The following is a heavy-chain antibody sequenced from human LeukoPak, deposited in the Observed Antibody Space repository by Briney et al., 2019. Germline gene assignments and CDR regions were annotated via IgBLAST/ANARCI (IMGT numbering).Heavy chain of an antibody. D-gene: IGHD3-10*01. CDR1: GFTFSSYS. CDR2: ISSSSSTI. J-gene: IGHJ6*03. V-gene: IGHV3-48*01. Sequence: GGSLRLSCAASGFTFSSYSMNWVRQAPGKGLEWVSYISSSSSTIYYADSVKGRFTISRDNAKNSLYLQMNSLRAEDTAVYYCAKDSGGYYGSGSYQYYYYYYMDVWGKGTTVTISS. CDR3: AKDSGGYYGSGSYQYYYYYYMDV.